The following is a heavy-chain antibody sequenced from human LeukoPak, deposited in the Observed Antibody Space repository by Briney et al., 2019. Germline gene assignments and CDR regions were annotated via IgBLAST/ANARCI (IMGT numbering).Heavy chain of an antibody. CDR2: IYTSGST. J-gene: IGHJ4*02. Sequence: SSETLSLTCTVSGGSISSGDYYWSWIRQPPGKGLEWIGYIYTSGSTNYNPSLKSRVTMSVDTSKNQFSLKLSSVTAADTAVYYCARDMTSMWGFDYWGQGTLVTVSS. CDR1: GGSISSGDYY. D-gene: IGHD3-16*01. CDR3: ARDMTSMWGFDY. V-gene: IGHV4-61*08.